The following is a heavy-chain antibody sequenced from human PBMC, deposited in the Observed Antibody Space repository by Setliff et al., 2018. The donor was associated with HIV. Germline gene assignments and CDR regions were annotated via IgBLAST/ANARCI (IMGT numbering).Heavy chain of an antibody. Sequence: PGGSLRLSCAVSGFTFSGYWMSWVRQAPGKGLEWLANIKLDGSDKYYVDSVKGRFTISRDNAKNSLYLQMNSLRAEDTAVYYCARDSGWSAFDIWGQGTMVTVSS. D-gene: IGHD2-15*01. J-gene: IGHJ3*02. V-gene: IGHV3-7*03. CDR2: IKLDGSDK. CDR3: ARDSGWSAFDI. CDR1: GFTFSGYW.